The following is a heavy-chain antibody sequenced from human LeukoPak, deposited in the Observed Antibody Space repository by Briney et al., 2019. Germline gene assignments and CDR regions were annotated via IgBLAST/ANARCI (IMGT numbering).Heavy chain of an antibody. J-gene: IGHJ4*02. V-gene: IGHV3-33*01. Sequence: AGRSLRLSCAASGFTFSNYGMHWVRQAPGKGLAWVAVIWYDGSNKYYADSVKGRFTISRDNSKNTLYLQMNTLRAEDTAVYYCAREQNYGDYVSYNFDYWGQGTLVTVSS. CDR3: AREQNYGDYVSYNFDY. D-gene: IGHD4-17*01. CDR1: GFTFSNYG. CDR2: IWYDGSNK.